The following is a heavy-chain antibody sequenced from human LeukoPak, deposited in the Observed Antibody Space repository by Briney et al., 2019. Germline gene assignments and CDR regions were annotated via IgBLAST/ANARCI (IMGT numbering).Heavy chain of an antibody. CDR1: GFTFSSYA. CDR3: ARDSNYYMDV. J-gene: IGHJ6*03. CDR2: ISYDGSNK. Sequence: PGGSLRLSCAASGFTFSSYAMHWVRQAPGKGLEWVAVISYDGSNKYYADSVKGRFTISRDNSKNTPYLQMNSLRAEDTAVYYCARDSNYYMDVWGKGTTVTVSS. V-gene: IGHV3-30*04.